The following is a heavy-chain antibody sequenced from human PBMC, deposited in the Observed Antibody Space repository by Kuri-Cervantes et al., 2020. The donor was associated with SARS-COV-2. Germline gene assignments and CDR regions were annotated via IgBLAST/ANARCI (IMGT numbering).Heavy chain of an antibody. V-gene: IGHV3-53*01. D-gene: IGHD2-8*01. CDR2: IYSGGST. CDR3: ARIISGYCTNGVCPYYFDY. Sequence: LSLTCAASGFTVSSNYMSWVRQAPGKGLEWVSVIYSGGSTYYADSVKGRFTISRDNSKNTLYLQMNSLRAEDTAVYYCARIISGYCTNGVCPYYFDYWCQGTLVTVSS. J-gene: IGHJ4*02. CDR1: GFTVSSNY.